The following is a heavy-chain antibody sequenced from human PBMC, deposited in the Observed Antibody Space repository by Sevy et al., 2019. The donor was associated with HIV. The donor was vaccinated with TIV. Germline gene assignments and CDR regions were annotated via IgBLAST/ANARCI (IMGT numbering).Heavy chain of an antibody. D-gene: IGHD3-22*01. CDR2: FDPEDRET. V-gene: IGHV1-24*01. CDR3: ATTKDYYEDSGSPFDY. CDR1: GYTLTKLS. Sequence: AAVKVSCKVSGYTLTKLSMHWVRQAPGKGLERMGSFDPEDRETIYQQKLKGRVTMTEDTSTDTAYMELSSLRSEDTDVYDCATTKDYYEDSGSPFDYWGQGTLVTVSS. J-gene: IGHJ4*02.